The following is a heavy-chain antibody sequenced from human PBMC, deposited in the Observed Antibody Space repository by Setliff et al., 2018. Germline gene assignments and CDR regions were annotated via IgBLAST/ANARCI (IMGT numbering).Heavy chain of an antibody. Sequence: GASVKVSCKASGYTFTSYGFSWVRQAPGQGLEWMGWISAYNGNTNYGQKYQGRVAMTTDTFTNTVYMELRSLRSDDTAVYFRVREYSGGGLMWGQGTMVTVSS. J-gene: IGHJ3*01. CDR1: GYTFTSYG. CDR2: ISAYNGNT. V-gene: IGHV1-18*01. D-gene: IGHD6-19*01. CDR3: VREYSGGGLM.